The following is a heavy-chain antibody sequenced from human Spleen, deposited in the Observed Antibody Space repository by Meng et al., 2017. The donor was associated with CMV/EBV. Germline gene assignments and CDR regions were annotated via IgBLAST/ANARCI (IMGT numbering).Heavy chain of an antibody. CDR1: GGTFSSYT. J-gene: IGHJ6*02. D-gene: IGHD5-12*01. V-gene: IGHV1-69*02. CDR2: IIPILGIA. CDR3: ARRGVATSHYYYYGMDV. Sequence: SVKVSCKASGGTFSSYTISWVRQAPGQGLEWMGRIIPILGIANYAQKFQGRVTITADKSTSTAYMELSSLRSEDTAVYYCARRGVATSHYYYYGMDVWGQGTTATVSS.